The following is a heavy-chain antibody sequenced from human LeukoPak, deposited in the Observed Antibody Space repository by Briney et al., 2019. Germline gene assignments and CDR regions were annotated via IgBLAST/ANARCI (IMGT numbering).Heavy chain of an antibody. J-gene: IGHJ3*01. Sequence: GGSLRLSCAASGFTFSSYTMNWVRPAPGKGLEWVSSISSSSSYIYYADSVKGRFTISRDNAKNSLYLHMNSLRAEETAVYYCARDFYYDSSGYIPADDAFALWGQGTMVTVSS. D-gene: IGHD3-22*01. CDR3: ARDFYYDSSGYIPADDAFAL. CDR2: ISSSSSYI. V-gene: IGHV3-21*01. CDR1: GFTFSSYT.